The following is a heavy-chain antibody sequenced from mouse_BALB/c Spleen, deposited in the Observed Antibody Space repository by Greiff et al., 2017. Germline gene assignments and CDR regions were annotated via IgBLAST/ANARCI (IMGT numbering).Heavy chain of an antibody. D-gene: IGHD2-4*01. CDR2: IYPSDSYT. CDR3: SSTMMTYGGPMDY. Sequence: QVQLKQPGAELVRPGASVKLSCKASGYTFTSYWINWVKQRPGQGLEWIGNIYPSDSYTNYNHKFKDKATLTVDKSSSTAYMQLSSQTAEDAAVYYFSSTMMTYGGPMDYWGQGTSVTVSS. J-gene: IGHJ4*01. V-gene: IGHV1-69*02. CDR1: GYTFTSYW.